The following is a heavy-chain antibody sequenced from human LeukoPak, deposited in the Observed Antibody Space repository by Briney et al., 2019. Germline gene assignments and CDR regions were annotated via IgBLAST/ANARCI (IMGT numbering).Heavy chain of an antibody. CDR3: ARDLGGYCSSTSCDLPASWFDP. J-gene: IGHJ5*02. V-gene: IGHV4-61*02. Sequence: SETLSLTCTVSGGSISSGSYYGSWIRQPAGKGLEWIGRIYTSGSTNYNPSLKSRVTISVDTFKNQFSLKLSSVTAADTAVYYCARDLGGYCSSTSCDLPASWFDPWGQGTLVTVSS. CDR1: GGSISSGSYY. CDR2: IYTSGST. D-gene: IGHD2-2*01.